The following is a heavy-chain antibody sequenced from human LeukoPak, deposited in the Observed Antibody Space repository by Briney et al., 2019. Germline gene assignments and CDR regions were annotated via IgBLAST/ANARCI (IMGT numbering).Heavy chain of an antibody. V-gene: IGHV4-59*01. CDR2: IYYSGST. CDR1: GGSISSYY. CDR3: ARKNWGSHIYYFDY. Sequence: PSETLSLTCTVSGGSISSYYWSWIRHPPGKGLEWIGYIYYSGSTNYNPSLKSRVTISVDTSKNQFSLKLSSVTAADTAVYYCARKNWGSHIYYFDYWGQGTLVTVSS. J-gene: IGHJ4*02. D-gene: IGHD7-27*01.